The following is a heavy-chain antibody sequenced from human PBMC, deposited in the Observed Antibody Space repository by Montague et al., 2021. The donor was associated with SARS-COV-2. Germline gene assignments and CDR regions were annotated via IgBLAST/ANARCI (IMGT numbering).Heavy chain of an antibody. CDR1: GGSISSGSYY. CDR3: ARMLQLVSSWFDP. CDR2: IHTSGSS. V-gene: IGHV4-61*02. J-gene: IGHJ5*02. Sequence: TLSLTCSVSGGSISSGSYYWTWIRPPAGKGLEWIGRIHTSGSSNYYPSLKSRVTISADTSKNQFSLTLSSVTAADTAIYYCARMLQLVSSWFDPWGQGTLVTVSS. D-gene: IGHD6-13*01.